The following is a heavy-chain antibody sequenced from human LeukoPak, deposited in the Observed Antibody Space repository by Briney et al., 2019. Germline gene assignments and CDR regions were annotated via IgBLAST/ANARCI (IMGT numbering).Heavy chain of an antibody. D-gene: IGHD3-10*01. CDR2: ISSSSSYI. CDR3: ARDDITMVRGVTHNWFDP. V-gene: IGHV3-21*01. CDR1: GFTFSSYS. Sequence: GGSLRLSCAASGFTFSSYSMNWVRQAPGKGLEWVSSISSSSSYIYYADSVKGRFTISRDNAKNSLYLQMNSLRAEDTAVYYCARDDITMVRGVTHNWFDPWGQGTLVTVSS. J-gene: IGHJ5*02.